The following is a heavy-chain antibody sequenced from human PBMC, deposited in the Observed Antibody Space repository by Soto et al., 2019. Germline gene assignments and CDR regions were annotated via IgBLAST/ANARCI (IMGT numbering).Heavy chain of an antibody. D-gene: IGHD6-6*01. Sequence: ASVKVSCKASGYTFTGYYMHWLRQSAGQGLEWMGWINPNSGDTKYAQKFQGRVTMTRDTSTRTAYMEVSRLTSDDTAVYYCARSLSTIGGRPDSWGQGTLVTVSS. CDR2: INPNSGDT. CDR3: ARSLSTIGGRPDS. J-gene: IGHJ4*02. V-gene: IGHV1-2*02. CDR1: GYTFTGYY.